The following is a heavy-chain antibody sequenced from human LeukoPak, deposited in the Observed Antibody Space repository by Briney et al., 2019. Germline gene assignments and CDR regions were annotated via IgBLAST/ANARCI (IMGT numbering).Heavy chain of an antibody. CDR1: GFTFSSYA. V-gene: IGHV3-30-3*01. CDR2: ISYDGSNK. J-gene: IGHJ4*02. CDR3: ARDLSSGTNLPSYYYDSSAPGR. Sequence: GGSLRLSCAASGFTFSSYAMHWVRQAPGKGLEWVAVISYDGSNKYYADSVKGRFTISRDNSKNTLYLQMNSLRAEDTAVYYCARDLSSGTNLPSYYYDSSAPGRWGQGTLVTVSS. D-gene: IGHD3-22*01.